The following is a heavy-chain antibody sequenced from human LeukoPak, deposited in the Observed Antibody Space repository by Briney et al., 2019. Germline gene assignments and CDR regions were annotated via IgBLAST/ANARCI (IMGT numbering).Heavy chain of an antibody. Sequence: GGSLRLSCAASGFTFSSYEMNWVRQAPGKGLEWVSYISSSGSTIYYADSVKGRFTISRDNAKNSLYLQMNSLRAEDTAVYYCARDRYYYDRTCDYWGQGTLVTVSS. D-gene: IGHD3-22*01. CDR2: ISSSGSTI. CDR1: GFTFSSYE. V-gene: IGHV3-48*03. CDR3: ARDRYYYDRTCDY. J-gene: IGHJ4*02.